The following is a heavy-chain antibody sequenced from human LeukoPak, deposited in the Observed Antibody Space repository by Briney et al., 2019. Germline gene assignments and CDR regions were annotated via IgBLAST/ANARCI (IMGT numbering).Heavy chain of an antibody. J-gene: IGHJ6*03. D-gene: IGHD3-3*01. CDR2: ISAYNGNT. Sequence: LVSSVKVSCKASGYTFTSYGISWVRQAPGQGLELMGWISAYNGNTNYAQKLQGRVTMTTDTSTSTAYMELRSLRSDDTAVYYCARVPITIFGVANYYYYYMDVWGTGTTVTVSS. V-gene: IGHV1-18*01. CDR3: ARVPITIFGVANYYYYYMDV. CDR1: GYTFTSYG.